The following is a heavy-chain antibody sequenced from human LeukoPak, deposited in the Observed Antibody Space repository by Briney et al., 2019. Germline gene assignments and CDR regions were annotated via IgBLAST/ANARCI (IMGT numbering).Heavy chain of an antibody. CDR1: GGSISSGGYS. CDR3: ARIRSGYLY. J-gene: IGHJ4*02. CDR2: IYYSGST. Sequence: SQTLSLTCAVSGGSISSGGYSWSWIRQPPGKGLEWIGSIYYSGSTYYNPSLKSRVTISVDTSKNQFSLKLSSVTAADTAVYYCARIRSGYLYWGQGTLVTVSS. V-gene: IGHV4-30-2*03. D-gene: IGHD3-3*01.